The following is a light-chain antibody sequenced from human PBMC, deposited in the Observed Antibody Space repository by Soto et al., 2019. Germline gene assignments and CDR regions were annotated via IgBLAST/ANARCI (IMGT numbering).Light chain of an antibody. CDR2: DAS. CDR1: QSISSW. CDR3: QQYNSYPQT. V-gene: IGKV1-5*01. Sequence: DIQMTQSPSTLSASVGDRVTITCRASQSISSWLAWYQQKPGKAPKLLIYDASSLESGVPSRFSGSGSGTEFTLTNSSLQPDDFAKYYCQQYNSYPQTFGQGTKLEIK. J-gene: IGKJ2*01.